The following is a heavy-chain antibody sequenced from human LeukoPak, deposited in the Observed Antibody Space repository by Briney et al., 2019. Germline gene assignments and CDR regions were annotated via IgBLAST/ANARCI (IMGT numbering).Heavy chain of an antibody. CDR3: TSSADYCSGGSCNWFDP. CDR2: IRSKANSYAT. CDR1: GFTVSTTY. D-gene: IGHD2-15*01. V-gene: IGHV3-73*01. Sequence: GGSLRLSCAASGFTVSTTYMSWVRQDSGKGLEWVGRIRSKANSYATAYAASVKGRFTISRDDSKNTAYLQMNSLKTEDTAVYYCTSSADYCSGGSCNWFDPWGQGTLVTVSS. J-gene: IGHJ5*02.